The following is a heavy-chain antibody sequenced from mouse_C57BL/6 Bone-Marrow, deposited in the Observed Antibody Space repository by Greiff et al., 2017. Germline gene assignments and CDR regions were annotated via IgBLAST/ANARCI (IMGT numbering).Heavy chain of an antibody. CDR2: INPSSGYT. CDR1: GYTFTSYW. Sequence: VKLQESGAELAKPGASVKLSCKASGYTFTSYWMHWVKQRPGQGLEWIGYINPSSGYTKYNQKFKDKATLTVDTSSSTAYMQLSSLTSEDSAVYYCAGGNYYFDYWGQGTTLTVSS. V-gene: IGHV1-7*01. J-gene: IGHJ2*01. CDR3: AGGNYYFDY. D-gene: IGHD2-1*01.